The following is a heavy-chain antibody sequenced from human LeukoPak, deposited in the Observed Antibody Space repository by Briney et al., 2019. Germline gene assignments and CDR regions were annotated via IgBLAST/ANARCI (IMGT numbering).Heavy chain of an antibody. D-gene: IGHD2-15*01. CDR3: ARDCKGGSGGSCYLYYYYGMDV. Sequence: GGSLRLSCAASGFTFSSYAMHWVRQAPGKGLEWVSVIYSGGSTYYADSVKGRFTISRDNSKNTLYLQMNSLRAEDTAVYYCARDCKGGSGGSCYLYYYYGMDVWGQGTTVTVSS. V-gene: IGHV3-66*01. CDR2: IYSGGST. CDR1: GFTFSSYA. J-gene: IGHJ6*02.